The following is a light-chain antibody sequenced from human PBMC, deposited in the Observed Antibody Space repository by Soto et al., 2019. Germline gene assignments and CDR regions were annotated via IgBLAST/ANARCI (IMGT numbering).Light chain of an antibody. Sequence: QSVLTQPPSASGTPGQRVTISCSGSSSNIGSNSVNWYQQLPGTAPKLLIYSNDRRPSGVPDRFSGSKSGTSASLAISGLQSEDEADYYCAAWDDSLNGYVFETGPKVTAL. J-gene: IGLJ1*01. V-gene: IGLV1-44*01. CDR2: SND. CDR3: AAWDDSLNGYV. CDR1: SSNIGSNS.